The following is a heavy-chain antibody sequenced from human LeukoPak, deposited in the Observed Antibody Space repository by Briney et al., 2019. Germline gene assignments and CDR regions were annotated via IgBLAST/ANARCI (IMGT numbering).Heavy chain of an antibody. Sequence: GGSLRLSCAASGFTFSSYNMNWVRQAPGKGLEWVSYISSSGTTIYYVDSVRGRFTISRDNSRNTVYLEMNSLRAEDTAIYYCAKVSWANYFDYWGQGTLVTVSS. V-gene: IGHV3-48*01. J-gene: IGHJ4*02. CDR1: GFTFSSYN. CDR2: ISSSGTTI. D-gene: IGHD6-13*01. CDR3: AKVSWANYFDY.